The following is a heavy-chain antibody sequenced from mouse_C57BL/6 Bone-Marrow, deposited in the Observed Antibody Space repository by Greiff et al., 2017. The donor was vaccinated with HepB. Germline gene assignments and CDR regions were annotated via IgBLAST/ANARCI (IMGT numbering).Heavy chain of an antibody. Sequence: EVKLQESGGGLVQPGGSLSLSCAASGFTFTDYYMSWVRQPPGKALEWLGFIRNKANGYTTEYSASVKARFTISRDNSQSILYLQMNALRAEDSATYYCARWGSPLDYWGQGTTLTVSS. CDR3: ARWGSPLDY. J-gene: IGHJ2*01. V-gene: IGHV7-3*01. CDR1: GFTFTDYY. CDR2: IRNKANGYTT. D-gene: IGHD6-2*01.